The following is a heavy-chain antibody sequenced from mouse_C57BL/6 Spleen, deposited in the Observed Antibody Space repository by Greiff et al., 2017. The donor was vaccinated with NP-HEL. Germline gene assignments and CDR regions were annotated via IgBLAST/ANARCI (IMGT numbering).Heavy chain of an antibody. D-gene: IGHD3-2*02. J-gene: IGHJ4*01. CDR3: ARGGSSGFYAMDY. CDR1: GYTFTDYN. V-gene: IGHV1-18*01. Sequence: LMESGPELVKPGASVKIPCKASGYTFTDYNMDWVKQSHGKSLEWIGDINPNNGGTIYNQKFKGKATLTVDKSSSTAYMELRSLTSEDTAVYYCARGGSSGFYAMDYWGQGTSVTVSS. CDR2: INPNNGGT.